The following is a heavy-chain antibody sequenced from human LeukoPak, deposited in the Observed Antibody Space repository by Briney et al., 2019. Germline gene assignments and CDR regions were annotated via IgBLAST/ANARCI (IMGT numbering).Heavy chain of an antibody. D-gene: IGHD3-9*01. CDR3: ARVRTTDTLTGYKQELDY. J-gene: IGHJ4*02. CDR1: GFTFSDYE. Sequence: GGSLRLSCAASGFTFSDYEMNWVRQAPEKGLEWVSYISAGAGVIFYADSVKGRFSITRDNAKNPLFLQMNSLRAEDTAVYYCARVRTTDTLTGYKQELDYWGRGTLVTVSS. CDR2: ISAGAGVI. V-gene: IGHV3-48*03.